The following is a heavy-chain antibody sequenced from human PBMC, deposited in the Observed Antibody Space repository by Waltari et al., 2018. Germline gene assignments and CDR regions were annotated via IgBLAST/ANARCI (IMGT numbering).Heavy chain of an antibody. J-gene: IGHJ6*02. CDR2: ISGSGGST. V-gene: IGHV3-23*01. D-gene: IGHD4-17*01. CDR1: GFTFSSYA. CDR3: AKIDYGDYAVIRHYYYGMDV. Sequence: EVQLLESGGGLVQPGGSLRLSCAASGFTFSSYAMSWVRQAPGKGLEWVSAISGSGGSTYYADSVKGRFTISRDNSKNTLYLQMNSLRAEDTAVYYCAKIDYGDYAVIRHYYYGMDVWGQGTTVTVSS.